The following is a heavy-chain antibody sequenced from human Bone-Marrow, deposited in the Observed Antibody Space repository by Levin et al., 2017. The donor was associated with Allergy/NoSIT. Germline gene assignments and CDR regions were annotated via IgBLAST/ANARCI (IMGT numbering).Heavy chain of an antibody. D-gene: IGHD3-22*01. V-gene: IGHV1-69*01. CDR1: GGTFSRYF. CDR3: ARGVWYHYDGSGFPNEYFQL. CDR2: IVPIFNTT. J-gene: IGHJ1*01. Sequence: KISCKASGGTFSRYFITWVRQAPGQGLDWMGGIVPIFNTTTYSQKFQGRVRITADESTSTAYMELTSLRSEDTAVYYCARGVWYHYDGSGFPNEYFQLWGQGTLVTVS.